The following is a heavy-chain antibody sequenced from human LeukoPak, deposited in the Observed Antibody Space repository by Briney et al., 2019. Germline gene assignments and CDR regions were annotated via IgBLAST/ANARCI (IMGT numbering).Heavy chain of an antibody. J-gene: IGHJ4*02. CDR3: ARQGRNRDFCSSISCHYFDF. V-gene: IGHV4-59*08. D-gene: IGHD2-2*01. Sequence: TPSETLSLTCTVSGGSISRDYWSWIRQPPGKALXXXXXXXXXGGTNYNPSLKSRVTISVDTPKTKFSLKLSSVTAADTAVYYCARQGRNRDFCSSISCHYFDFWGQGALATVSS. CDR1: GGSISRDY. CDR2: XXXXGGT.